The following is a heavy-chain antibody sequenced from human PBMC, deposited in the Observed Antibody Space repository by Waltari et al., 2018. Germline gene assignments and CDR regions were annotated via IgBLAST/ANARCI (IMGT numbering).Heavy chain of an antibody. CDR3: SRQVLGYCTSAACRRLES. Sequence: QVQLLESGPGLVKSSETLSLTCDVSGYAVNSGFYWGWSRQAPGEGLEWVATVYHVGTTFYNPSLKSRLSVSMDTSKNQISLTLKSVTAADTAVYHCSRQVLGYCTSAACRRLESWGQGTLVTVSS. V-gene: IGHV4-38-2*01. CDR2: VYHVGTT. CDR1: GYAVNSGFY. J-gene: IGHJ4*02. D-gene: IGHD2-2*03.